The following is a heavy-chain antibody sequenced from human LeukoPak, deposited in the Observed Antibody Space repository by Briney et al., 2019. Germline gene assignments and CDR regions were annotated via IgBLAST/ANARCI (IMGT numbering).Heavy chain of an antibody. CDR1: GGSFSGYY. V-gene: IGHV4-59*01. Sequence: SETLSLTCAVYGGSFSGYYWTWIRQTPEKGLEWIGYIYYSGSTNYNPSLKSRVTISVDTSKNQFSLKLSSVTAADTAVYYCARVVTMVRGVIITTNWYFDLWGRGTLVTVSS. CDR3: ARVVTMVRGVIITTNWYFDL. J-gene: IGHJ2*01. D-gene: IGHD3-10*01. CDR2: IYYSGST.